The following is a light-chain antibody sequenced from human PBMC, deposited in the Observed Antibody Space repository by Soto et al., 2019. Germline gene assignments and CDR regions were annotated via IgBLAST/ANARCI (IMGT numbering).Light chain of an antibody. CDR1: SSNIGSNT. CDR2: SNN. J-gene: IGLJ2*01. Sequence: QSALTQPPSASGTPGQRVTISCSGSSSNIGSNTVNWYQQLPGTDPKLLIYSNNQPPSGVPDRFSGSKSGTSASLAISGLQPEDEADYYCAAWDDSLNGVVFGGGTKLTVL. CDR3: AAWDDSLNGVV. V-gene: IGLV1-44*01.